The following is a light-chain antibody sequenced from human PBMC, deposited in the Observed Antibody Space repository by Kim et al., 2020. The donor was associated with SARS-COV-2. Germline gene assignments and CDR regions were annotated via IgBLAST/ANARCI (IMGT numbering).Light chain of an antibody. CDR3: MQDIQIPRP. CDR1: QSLLHSDGQTF. J-gene: IGKJ3*01. CDR2: EVS. Sequence: TDSISCKSSQSLLHSDGQTFLFWFLQKPGQPTQLLIYEVSNRFYGVSDRFSGSGSGTDFTLNISRMEAEDVGVYYCMQDIQIPRPFGTGTKVDIK. V-gene: IGKV2D-29*01.